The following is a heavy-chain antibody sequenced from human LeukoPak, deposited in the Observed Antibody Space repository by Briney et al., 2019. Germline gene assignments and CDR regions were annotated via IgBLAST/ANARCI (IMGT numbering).Heavy chain of an antibody. J-gene: IGHJ4*02. Sequence: GGSLRLSCAASGFTFSSYWMHWVRQAPGKGLVWVSRINTDGSSTSYADSVKGRFTISRDNAKNSLYLQMNSLRAEDTAVYYCARDLGVTAIPAFDYWGQGTLVTVSS. CDR3: ARDLGVTAIPAFDY. CDR1: GFTFSSYW. D-gene: IGHD2-21*02. CDR2: INTDGSST. V-gene: IGHV3-74*01.